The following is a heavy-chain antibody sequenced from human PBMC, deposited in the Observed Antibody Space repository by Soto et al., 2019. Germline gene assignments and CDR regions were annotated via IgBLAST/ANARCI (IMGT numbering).Heavy chain of an antibody. D-gene: IGHD6-19*01. CDR1: GGSISSSSYY. Sequence: SETLSLTCTVSGGSISSSSYYWGWIRQPPGKGLEWIGSIYYSGSTYYNPSLKSRVTISVDTSKNQFSLKLSSVTAADTAVYYCARLGSIAVADYHIDYWGQGTLVTVSS. CDR3: ARLGSIAVADYHIDY. J-gene: IGHJ4*02. V-gene: IGHV4-39*01. CDR2: IYYSGST.